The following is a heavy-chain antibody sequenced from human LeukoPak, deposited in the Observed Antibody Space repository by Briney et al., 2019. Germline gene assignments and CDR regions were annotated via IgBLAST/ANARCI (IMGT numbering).Heavy chain of an antibody. Sequence: PGGSLRLSCAASGFAFSSYTMGWVRRAPGKGLEWVSAITGSGGSTYYADSVKGRFTISRDSSKNTLYLQMNSLRAEDTAVYYCARDLLYCSGGSCPFDYWGQGTLVTVSS. J-gene: IGHJ4*02. V-gene: IGHV3-23*01. CDR1: GFAFSSYT. CDR3: ARDLLYCSGGSCPFDY. D-gene: IGHD2-15*01. CDR2: ITGSGGST.